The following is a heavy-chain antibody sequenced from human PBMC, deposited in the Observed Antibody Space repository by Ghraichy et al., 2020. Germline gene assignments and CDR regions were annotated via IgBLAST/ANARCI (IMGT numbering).Heavy chain of an antibody. CDR1: GFTFSDHA. CDR3: AREGFGDAVFDH. V-gene: IGHV3-23*01. Sequence: LSLTCAASGFTFSDHAMSWVRQAPGKGLEWVSSITASGGHIYYTDSVKGRFTLSRDNSKNTLSLQMNSLRVDDTAVYYCAREGFGDAVFDHWGQGTLVTVS. D-gene: IGHD4-17*01. CDR2: ITASGGHI. J-gene: IGHJ4*02.